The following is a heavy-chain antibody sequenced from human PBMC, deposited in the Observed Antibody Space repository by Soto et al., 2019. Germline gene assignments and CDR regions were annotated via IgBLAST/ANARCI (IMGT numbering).Heavy chain of an antibody. J-gene: IGHJ6*02. Sequence: GGSLRLSCAASGFTFSSYSMNWVRQAPGKGLEWVSSINSISSTINYADSVKGRFTISRDNAKNSLYLQINNLRGEDTAVYYCAREGLLWFGELIRNYYNFALDVWGQGTTVTVSS. D-gene: IGHD3-10*01. V-gene: IGHV3-48*01. CDR1: GFTFSSYS. CDR2: INSISSTI. CDR3: AREGLLWFGELIRNYYNFALDV.